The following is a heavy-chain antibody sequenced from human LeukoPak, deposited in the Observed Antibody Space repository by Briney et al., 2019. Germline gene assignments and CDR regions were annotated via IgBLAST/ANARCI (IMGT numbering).Heavy chain of an antibody. V-gene: IGHV3-66*01. CDR3: AKGSKRYLDY. CDR1: GFTVGGTY. J-gene: IGHJ4*02. CDR2: IYSGGST. Sequence: GGSLRLSCAASGFTVGGTYMSWVRQAPGKGLEWVSLIYSGGSTYYADSVKGRFTISRDNSENTLYFQMNSLTAEDTAVYYCAKGSKRYLDYWGQGTLVTVSS.